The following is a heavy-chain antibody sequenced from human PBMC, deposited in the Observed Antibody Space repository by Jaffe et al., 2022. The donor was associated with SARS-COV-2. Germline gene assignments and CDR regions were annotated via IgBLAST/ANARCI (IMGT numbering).Heavy chain of an antibody. Sequence: QVQLQESGPGLVKPSGTLSLICAVSDESITRSYSWSWVRQPPGKGLEWLGQIYYSGSTRFQPSLKSRVTISVDTSKNQFSLKLTSVTAADTAVYFCARHASEGGLDVWGQGTTVIVSS. D-gene: IGHD2-2*01. CDR2: IYYSGST. CDR3: ARHASEGGLDV. J-gene: IGHJ6*02. CDR1: DESITRSYS. V-gene: IGHV4-4*02.